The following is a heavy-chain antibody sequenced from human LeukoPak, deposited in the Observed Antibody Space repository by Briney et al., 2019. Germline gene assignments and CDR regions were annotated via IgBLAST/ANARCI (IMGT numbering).Heavy chain of an antibody. CDR3: ARDCSAVLGGTDAFDI. J-gene: IGHJ3*02. Sequence: ASVKVSCKASGYTFTSYAMNWVRQAPGQGLEWVGWINTNTGNPTYAQGFTGWFVFPLDTSVSTAYLQISSLKAEDTAVYYCARDCSAVLGGTDAFDIWGQGTMVTVSS. CDR2: INTNTGNP. V-gene: IGHV7-4-1*02. D-gene: IGHD2-15*01. CDR1: GYTFTSYA.